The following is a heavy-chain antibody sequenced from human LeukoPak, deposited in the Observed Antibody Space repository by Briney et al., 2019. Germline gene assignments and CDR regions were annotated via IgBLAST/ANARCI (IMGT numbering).Heavy chain of an antibody. CDR3: ARVMSASVWRTYGSYYYYYYMDV. D-gene: IGHD3-16*01. CDR1: GFTFSSYW. CDR2: IKQDGSEK. J-gene: IGHJ6*03. V-gene: IGHV3-7*01. Sequence: GGSLRLSGAASGFTFSSYWMTLVRQAPGKGLEWVANIKQDGSEKYSVDSVKGRFTISRDNAKNSLYMQMNSLRAEDTAVYYCARVMSASVWRTYGSYYYYYYMDVWGKGTTVTVSS.